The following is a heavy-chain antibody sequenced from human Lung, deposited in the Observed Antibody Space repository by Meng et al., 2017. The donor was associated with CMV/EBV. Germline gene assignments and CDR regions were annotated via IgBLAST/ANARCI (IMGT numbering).Heavy chain of an antibody. D-gene: IGHD5-18*01. CDR3: ARDLGNSYGYDYYYYYGMDV. CDR2: ISSSSSYI. J-gene: IGHJ6*02. V-gene: IGHV3-21*01. CDR1: GFTFSSYS. Sequence: ESLKISXAASGFTFSSYSMNWVRQAPGKGLEWVSSISSSSSYIYYADSVKGRFTISRDNAKNSLYLQMNSLRAEDTAVYYCARDLGNSYGYDYYYYYGMDVWGQGTSVTFSS.